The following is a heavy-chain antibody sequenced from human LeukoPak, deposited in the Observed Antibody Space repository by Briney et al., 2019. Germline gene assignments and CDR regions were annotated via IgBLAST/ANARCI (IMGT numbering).Heavy chain of an antibody. CDR3: ARVYYYDSSGYSAGFDY. CDR2: IYHSGST. J-gene: IGHJ4*02. V-gene: IGHV4-4*02. CDR1: GGSISSSNW. Sequence: SGTLSLTCAVSGGSISSSNWWSWVRQPPGKGLEWIGEIYHSGSTNYNPSLKSRVTISVDKSKNQFSLKLSSVTAADTAVYYCARVYYYDSSGYSAGFDYWGQGTLVTVSS. D-gene: IGHD3-22*01.